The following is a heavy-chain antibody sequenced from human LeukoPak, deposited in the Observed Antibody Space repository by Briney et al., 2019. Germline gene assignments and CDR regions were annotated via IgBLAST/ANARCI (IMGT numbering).Heavy chain of an antibody. D-gene: IGHD3-9*01. J-gene: IGHJ6*03. CDR1: GGSISSHY. CDR2: NYYSGST. Sequence: SETLSLTCTVSGGSISSHYWSWIRQPPGKGLEWIGYNYYSGSTNYNPSLKSRVTISVDTSKNQFSLKLSSVTAADTAVYYCARTYYDILTGYYNYYYYMDVWGKGTTVTVSS. V-gene: IGHV4-59*11. CDR3: ARTYYDILTGYYNYYYYMDV.